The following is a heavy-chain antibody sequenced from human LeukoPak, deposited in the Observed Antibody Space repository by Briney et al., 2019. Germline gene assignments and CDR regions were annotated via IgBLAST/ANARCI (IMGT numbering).Heavy chain of an antibody. D-gene: IGHD3-22*01. Sequence: SVKVSCKASGGTFSSYAISWVRQAPGQGLEWMGRIIPIFGTANYAQKFQGRVTITTDESTSTTYMELSSLRSEDTAVYYCARNVYYYDSSGYYWGLFDYWGQGTLVTVSS. V-gene: IGHV1-69*05. J-gene: IGHJ4*02. CDR2: IIPIFGTA. CDR1: GGTFSSYA. CDR3: ARNVYYYDSSGYYWGLFDY.